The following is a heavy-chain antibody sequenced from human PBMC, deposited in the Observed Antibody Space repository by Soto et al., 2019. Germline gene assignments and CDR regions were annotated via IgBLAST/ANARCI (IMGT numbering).Heavy chain of an antibody. CDR3: DEYSSASGFDY. D-gene: IGHD6-6*01. V-gene: IGHV4-34*01. CDR2: INHSGST. CDR1: GGSFSGYY. J-gene: IGHJ4*02. Sequence: SETLSLTCAVYGGSFSGYYWSWIRQPPGKGLEWIGEINHSGSTNYILSLKSRVTISVDTSKNQFSLNLRSVTATYYCARHLDEYSSASGFDYWGQGTLVTVS.